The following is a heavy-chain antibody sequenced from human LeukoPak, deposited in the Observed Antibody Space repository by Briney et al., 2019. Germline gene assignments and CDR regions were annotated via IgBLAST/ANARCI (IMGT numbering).Heavy chain of an antibody. V-gene: IGHV4-61*02. J-gene: IGHJ4*02. Sequence: SETLSLTCTVSCGSISRGSYYWSWIRQPAGKGLEWIGRIYTSGSTNYNPSLKSRVTISVVTSKNQFSLKLSSVTAADTAVYYCAREEVNSSSFPRPLDEKYYFDYWGQGTLVTVSS. D-gene: IGHD6-13*01. CDR1: CGSISRGSYY. CDR2: IYTSGST. CDR3: AREEVNSSSFPRPLDEKYYFDY.